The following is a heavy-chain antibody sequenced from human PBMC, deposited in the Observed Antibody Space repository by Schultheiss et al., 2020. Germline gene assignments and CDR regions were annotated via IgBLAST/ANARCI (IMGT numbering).Heavy chain of an antibody. Sequence: SETLSLTCAVYGGSFSGYYWSWVRQPPGKALEWIGSIYYSGSTYYNPSLKSRVTISVDTSKNQFSLKLSSVTAADTAVYYCARHRSGSTRTDAFDIWGQGAMVTVSS. CDR2: IYYSGST. CDR1: GGSFSGYY. D-gene: IGHD3-3*01. V-gene: IGHV4-39*01. CDR3: ARHRSGSTRTDAFDI. J-gene: IGHJ3*02.